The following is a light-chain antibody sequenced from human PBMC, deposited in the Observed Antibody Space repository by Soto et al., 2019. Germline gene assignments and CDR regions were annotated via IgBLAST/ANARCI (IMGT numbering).Light chain of an antibody. V-gene: IGKV1-8*01. Sequence: AIRMTQSPSSFSASAGDRVTITCRASQGISSYLAWYQQKPGKAPKLLIYAASTLQSGVPSRFSGSGSGTDFTLTINYLQSEYFATDYRQHYDTYPRTFCQETEVDIK. CDR1: QGISSY. CDR3: QHYDTYPRT. J-gene: IGKJ1*01. CDR2: AAS.